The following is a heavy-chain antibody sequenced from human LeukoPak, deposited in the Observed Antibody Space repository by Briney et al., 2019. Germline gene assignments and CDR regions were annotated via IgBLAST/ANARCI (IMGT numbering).Heavy chain of an antibody. CDR2: ISAYNGNT. V-gene: IGHV1-18*04. Sequence: ASVKVSCKASGYTFTSYGISWVRQAPGQGLEWMGWISAYNGNTNYAQKLQGRVTMTTDTSTSTAYMELRGLRSDDTAVYYCAREPQRGYSYGYWFDPWGQGTLVTVSS. CDR1: GYTFTSYG. CDR3: AREPQRGYSYGYWFDP. J-gene: IGHJ5*02. D-gene: IGHD5-18*01.